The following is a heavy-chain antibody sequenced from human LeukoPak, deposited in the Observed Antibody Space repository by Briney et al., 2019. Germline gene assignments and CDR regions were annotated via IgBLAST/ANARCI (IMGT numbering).Heavy chain of an antibody. CDR1: VFTFSSYA. V-gene: IGHV3-30-3*02. D-gene: IGHD3-10*01. CDR3: VKRLAYDSGGSDYLHY. J-gene: IGHJ4*02. CDR2: IPYDGCNK. Sequence: PGRWLRQPCVASVFTFSSYAMHGVGRAPARGVAGVAVIPYDGCNKYYAEPVQGRFTISRDNSKNTLYLQMNSLRVEDTAVYKCVKRLAYDSGGSDYLHYWGQGTLVAVSS.